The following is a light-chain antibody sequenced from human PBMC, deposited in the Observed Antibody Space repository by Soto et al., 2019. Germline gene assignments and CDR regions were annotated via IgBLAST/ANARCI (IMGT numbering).Light chain of an antibody. J-gene: IGKJ4*01. CDR1: QTISNY. CDR3: QQSYSTPLT. Sequence: DIPMTQSPSSLSASVGDRVTITCQASQTISNYLNWYQQKPGKAPKLLIYSASSLQSAVPSRLSGSGSGTDFSLTISSLQPEDFATYYCQQSYSTPLTFGGGTKVEIK. V-gene: IGKV1-39*01. CDR2: SAS.